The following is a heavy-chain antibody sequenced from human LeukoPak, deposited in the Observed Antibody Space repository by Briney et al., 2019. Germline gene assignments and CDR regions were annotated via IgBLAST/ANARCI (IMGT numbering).Heavy chain of an antibody. J-gene: IGHJ6*02. D-gene: IGHD3-3*01. Sequence: GTSLRLSCAASGFTFSSYGMHWVRQAPGKGLEWVAVIWCDGSNKYYADSVKGRFTISRDNSKNTLYLQMNSLRAEDTAVYYCARDDYDFWSGYYKPHYYYYYGMDVWGQGTTVTVSS. CDR1: GFTFSSYG. CDR3: ARDDYDFWSGYYKPHYYYYYGMDV. V-gene: IGHV3-30*19. CDR2: IWCDGSNK.